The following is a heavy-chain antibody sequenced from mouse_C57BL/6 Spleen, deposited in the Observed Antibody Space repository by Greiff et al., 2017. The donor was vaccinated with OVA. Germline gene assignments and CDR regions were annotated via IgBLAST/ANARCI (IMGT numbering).Heavy chain of an antibody. CDR1: GYSITSGYY. Sequence: EVKLMESGPGLVKPSQSLSLTCSVTGYSITSGYYWNWIRQFPGTKLEWMGYISYDGSNNYNPSLKNRISITRDTSKNQFCLKLNSVTTEDTATYYCARGGITTEAYWGQGTLVTVSA. D-gene: IGHD1-1*01. CDR3: ARGGITTEAY. J-gene: IGHJ3*01. V-gene: IGHV3-6*01. CDR2: ISYDGSN.